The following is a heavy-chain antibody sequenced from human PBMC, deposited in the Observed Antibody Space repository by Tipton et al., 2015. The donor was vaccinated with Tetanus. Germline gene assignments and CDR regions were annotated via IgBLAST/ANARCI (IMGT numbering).Heavy chain of an antibody. J-gene: IGHJ6*02. Sequence: TLSLTCAVYGGSFSGYYWSWIRQPPGKGLEWIGEINHSGSTNYNPSLKSRVTISVDTSKNQFSLKLSSVTAADTAVYYCARGLSFLKDGSGSYGMDVWGQGTTVTVSS. CDR3: ARGLSFLKDGSGSYGMDV. D-gene: IGHD3-10*01. CDR2: INHSGST. CDR1: GGSFSGYY. V-gene: IGHV4-34*01.